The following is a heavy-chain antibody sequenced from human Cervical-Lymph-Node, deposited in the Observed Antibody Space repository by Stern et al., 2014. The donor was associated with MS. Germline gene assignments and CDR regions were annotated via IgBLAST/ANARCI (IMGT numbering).Heavy chain of an antibody. V-gene: IGHV1-18*01. Sequence: VQLVQSGPEVKKPGASVKVSCTASGYTFSRYGIGWVRQAPGQGLEWMGWISGHNGNTNYTEKGQDRVAVTTDTSTNTAYMEVRSLTSDDTAVYFCARDEGGYFYAMDVWGQGTTVIVS. CDR3: ARDEGGYFYAMDV. CDR2: ISGHNGNT. J-gene: IGHJ6*02. D-gene: IGHD3-16*01. CDR1: GYTFSRYG.